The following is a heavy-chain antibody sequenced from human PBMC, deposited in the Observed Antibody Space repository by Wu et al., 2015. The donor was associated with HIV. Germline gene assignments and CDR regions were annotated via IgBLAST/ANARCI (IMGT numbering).Heavy chain of an antibody. CDR3: ARMARGLLLRPSYNWFRP. D-gene: IGHD2-15*01. J-gene: IGHJ5*02. Sequence: QVQLVQSGAEVKKPGSSVKVSCKASGGTFSSYAISWVRQAPGQGLEWMGGIIPIFGTANYAQKFQGRVTITTDESTSTAYMELSSLRSEDTAVYYCARMARGLLLRPSYNWFRPLGPGNPGHRLL. V-gene: IGHV1-69*05. CDR1: GGTFSSYA. CDR2: IIPIFGTA.